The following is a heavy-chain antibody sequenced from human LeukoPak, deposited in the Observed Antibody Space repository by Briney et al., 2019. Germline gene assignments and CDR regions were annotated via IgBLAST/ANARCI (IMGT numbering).Heavy chain of an antibody. CDR3: ARVSRAAGYRGYYYYYYMDV. V-gene: IGHV4-61*02. J-gene: IGHJ6*03. CDR1: GDSISTSKSY. CDR2: IYTSESP. Sequence: SETLSLTCTVSGDSISTSKSYWGWIRQPAGKGLEWIGRIYTSESPNYNPSLNSRVTISVDTSKNQFSLKLTSVTAADTAVYYCARVSRAAGYRGYYYYYYMDVWGKGTTVTVSS. D-gene: IGHD6-13*01.